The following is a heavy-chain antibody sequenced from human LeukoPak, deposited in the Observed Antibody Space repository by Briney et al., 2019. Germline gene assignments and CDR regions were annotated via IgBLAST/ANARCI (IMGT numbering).Heavy chain of an antibody. V-gene: IGHV4-4*02. J-gene: IGHJ4*02. D-gene: IGHD3-22*01. CDR1: GGSISSSNW. CDR3: ASGPHYYYRAHLDY. Sequence: SETLSLTCAVSGGSISSSNWWSWVRQPPGKGLEWIGEIYHSGSTNYNPSLKSRVTISVDKSKNQFSLKLSSVTAADTAVYYCASGPHYYYRAHLDYWGQGTLVTVSS. CDR2: IYHSGST.